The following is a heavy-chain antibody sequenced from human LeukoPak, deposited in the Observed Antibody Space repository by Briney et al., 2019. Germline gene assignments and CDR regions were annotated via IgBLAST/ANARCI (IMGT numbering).Heavy chain of an antibody. D-gene: IGHD4-11*01. CDR1: GFTFSSYG. CDR3: AKELYSNYGRPFYYFDY. V-gene: IGHV3-23*01. Sequence: PGGSLRLSCAASGFTFSSYGMHWVRQPPRKGLEWLSAISGSGGNTYYADSVKGRFTISRDNSKNTLYLQMNSLRAEDTAVYYCAKELYSNYGRPFYYFDYWGQGTLVTVSS. CDR2: ISGSGGNT. J-gene: IGHJ4*02.